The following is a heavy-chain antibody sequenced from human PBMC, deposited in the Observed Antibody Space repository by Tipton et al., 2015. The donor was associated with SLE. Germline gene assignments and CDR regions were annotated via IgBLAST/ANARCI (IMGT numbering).Heavy chain of an antibody. D-gene: IGHD3-10*01. CDR2: INPDGSEK. V-gene: IGHV3-7*03. Sequence: SLRLSCAASGFSYSASWMSWLRQAPGKGPEWVANINPDGSEKHYVDSVQGRFTISRDNAWNSVYLQMDSLRADDDTAVYYCARVVRYGMVVWGQGTTVTVSS. CDR3: ARVVRYGMVV. J-gene: IGHJ6*02. CDR1: GFSYSASW.